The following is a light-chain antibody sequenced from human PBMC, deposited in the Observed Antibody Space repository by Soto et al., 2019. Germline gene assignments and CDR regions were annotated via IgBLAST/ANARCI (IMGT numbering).Light chain of an antibody. CDR1: QDISNY. V-gene: IGKV1-33*01. J-gene: IGKJ2*01. Sequence: DIQMTQSPSSLSASVGDRVTITCQASQDISNYLNWYQQKPGTAPKLLIYDASNLETGVPSRFSVSGSGTDFTFTISSRQHEDIATYYCQQYDKLPLFSFGQGTKLEIK. CDR2: DAS. CDR3: QQYDKLPLFS.